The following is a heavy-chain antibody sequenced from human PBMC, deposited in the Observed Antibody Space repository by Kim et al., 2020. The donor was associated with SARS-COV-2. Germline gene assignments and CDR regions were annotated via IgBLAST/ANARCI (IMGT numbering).Heavy chain of an antibody. CDR1: GFTFSGYA. D-gene: IGHD2-2*03. Sequence: GGSLRLSCAASGFTFSGYAMAWVRQAPGQGLEWVSAISGAGSNTFYADSVKGRFTISRDNSKNTLYLQMNSLRVEDTAIYYCTKGGQRWIDPSPFDYWGQGTLVTVSS. CDR2: ISGAGSNT. V-gene: IGHV3-23*01. CDR3: TKGGQRWIDPSPFDY. J-gene: IGHJ4*02.